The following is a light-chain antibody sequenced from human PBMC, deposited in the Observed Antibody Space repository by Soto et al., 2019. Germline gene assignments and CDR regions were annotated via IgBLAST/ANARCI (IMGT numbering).Light chain of an antibody. CDR1: SSNIGSNA. Sequence: QSALTQPPSASGTPGQRVTISCSGGSSNIGSNAVNWYQQFPGTAPKVVIYNNEQRPSGVPDRLSGSKSGTSASLAISGLQSEDEADYYCAAWDDRLNGPVFGGGTKLTVL. CDR2: NNE. J-gene: IGLJ3*02. V-gene: IGLV1-44*01. CDR3: AAWDDRLNGPV.